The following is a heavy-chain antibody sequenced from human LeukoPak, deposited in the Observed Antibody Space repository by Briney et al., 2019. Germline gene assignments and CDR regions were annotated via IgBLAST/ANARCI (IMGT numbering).Heavy chain of an antibody. CDR2: IIPILGIA. D-gene: IGHD3-9*01. V-gene: IGHV1-69*04. Sequence: ASVKVSCKASGGTSSSYAISWVRQAPGQGLEWMGRIIPILGIANYAQKFQGRVTITADKSTSTAYMELSSLRSEDTAVYYCARADILTGYLDYWGQGTLVTVSS. CDR3: ARADILTGYLDY. J-gene: IGHJ4*02. CDR1: GGTSSSYA.